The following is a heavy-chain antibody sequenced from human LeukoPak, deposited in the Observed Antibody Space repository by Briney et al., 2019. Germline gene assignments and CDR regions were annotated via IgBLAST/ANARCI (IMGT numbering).Heavy chain of an antibody. CDR3: ARPPSRGYSSSFEY. CDR2: IYPDESNI. V-gene: IGHV5-51*01. J-gene: IGHJ4*02. D-gene: IGHD2-2*03. Sequence: KLGESLKISCKGSGYSFPTYWIAWVRQMPGKGLEWMGIIYPDESNIRYSPSLQGQVTISADKSISTAYLQWSSLKASDTAMYYCARPPSRGYSSSFEYWGQGTLVTVSS. CDR1: GYSFPTYW.